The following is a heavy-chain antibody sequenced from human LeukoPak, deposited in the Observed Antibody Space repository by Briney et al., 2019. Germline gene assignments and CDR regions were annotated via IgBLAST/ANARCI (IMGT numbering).Heavy chain of an antibody. CDR1: GGSISSSNW. CDR3: ARDLTDYGGSGGMDV. CDR2: IYHSGST. D-gene: IGHD4-23*01. Sequence: SETLSLTCAVSGGSISSSNWWCSVRQPPGKGLEWIGEIYHSGSTNYNPSLKSRVTISVDKSKNQFSLKLSSVTAADTAVYYCARDLTDYGGSGGMDVWGQGTTVTVSS. J-gene: IGHJ6*02. V-gene: IGHV4-4*02.